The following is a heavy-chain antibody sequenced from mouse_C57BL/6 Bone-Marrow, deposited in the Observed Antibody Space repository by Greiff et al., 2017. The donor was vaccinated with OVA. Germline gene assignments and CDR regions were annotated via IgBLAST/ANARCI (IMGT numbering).Heavy chain of an antibody. Sequence: EVKLVESVAELVRPGASVKLSCTASGFNIKNTYMHWVKQRPEQGLEWIGRIDPANGNTKYAPKFQGKATITADTSSNTAYLQLSSLTSEDTAIYYCARATWDVWYFDVWGTGTTVTVSS. V-gene: IGHV14-3*01. CDR2: IDPANGNT. J-gene: IGHJ1*03. CDR1: GFNIKNTY. CDR3: ARATWDVWYFDV. D-gene: IGHD4-1*01.